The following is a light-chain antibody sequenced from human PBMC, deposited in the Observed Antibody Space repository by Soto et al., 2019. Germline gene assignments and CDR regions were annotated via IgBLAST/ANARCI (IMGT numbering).Light chain of an antibody. CDR1: QSVSYY. J-gene: IGKJ1*01. V-gene: IGKV3-20*01. CDR3: QQYNNWPPGT. Sequence: IELTLSPGAVSLAPGERATRSCRASQSVSYYLAWYQQKPGQAPRLLIYDASSRATGVPDRFSGSGSGTDFTLTICRLETEDFAVYYCQQYNNWPPGTFGQGTKVDIK. CDR2: DAS.